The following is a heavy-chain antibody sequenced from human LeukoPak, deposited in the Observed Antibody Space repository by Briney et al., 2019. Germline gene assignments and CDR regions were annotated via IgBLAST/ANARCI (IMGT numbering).Heavy chain of an antibody. CDR1: GSSVNHYY. CDR3: ARGPLGGGWYVADWYFGL. CDR2: IYTNGAT. J-gene: IGHJ2*01. D-gene: IGHD6-19*01. Sequence: SETLSLTCTVSGSSVNHYYWNWLRQPPGKGLEWIGRIYTNGATNYNPSLKSRVTMSIDTSKNQFSLKFKSVTAADTAVYYCARGPLGGGWYVADWYFGLWGRGALVTVSS. V-gene: IGHV4-4*07.